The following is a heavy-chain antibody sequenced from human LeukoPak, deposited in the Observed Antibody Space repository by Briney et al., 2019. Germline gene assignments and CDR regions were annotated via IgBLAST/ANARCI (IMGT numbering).Heavy chain of an antibody. J-gene: IGHJ4*02. CDR1: GGSISSSSYY. CDR2: IYYSGST. V-gene: IGHV4-39*02. Sequence: SETLSLTCTVSGGSISSSSYYWGWIRQPPGKGLEWIGSIYYSGSTYYNPSLKSRVTISVDTSKNQFSLKLSSVTAADTAVYYCAREHHEGSDLDYWGQGTLVTVSS. D-gene: IGHD1-14*01. CDR3: AREHHEGSDLDY.